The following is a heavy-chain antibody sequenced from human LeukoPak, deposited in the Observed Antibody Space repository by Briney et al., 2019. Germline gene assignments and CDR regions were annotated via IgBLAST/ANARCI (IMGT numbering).Heavy chain of an antibody. D-gene: IGHD4-17*01. J-gene: IGHJ4*02. Sequence: ASVKVSCKASGYTFTGYYMHWVRQAPGQGLEWMGWISAYNGNTNYAQELQGRVTMTTDTSTSIAYMELRSLRSDDTAVYYCAREERKGLVPLTTVTYFDYWGQGTLVTVSS. CDR1: GYTFTGYY. CDR2: ISAYNGNT. CDR3: AREERKGLVPLTTVTYFDY. V-gene: IGHV1-18*04.